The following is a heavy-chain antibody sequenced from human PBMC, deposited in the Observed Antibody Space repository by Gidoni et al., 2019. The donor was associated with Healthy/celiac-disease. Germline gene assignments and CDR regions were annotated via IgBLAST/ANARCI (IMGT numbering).Heavy chain of an antibody. D-gene: IGHD2-15*01. CDR3: AGYCSGGSCSNDAFDI. CDR1: GGSISSSSYY. V-gene: IGHV4-39*01. Sequence: QLQLQESGPGLVKPSETLSLTCTVSGGSISSSSYYWGWIRQPPGKGLEWIGSIYYSGSTYYNPSLKSRVTISVDTSKNQFSLKLSSVTAADTAVYYCAGYCSGGSCSNDAFDIWGQGTMVTVSS. J-gene: IGHJ3*02. CDR2: IYYSGST.